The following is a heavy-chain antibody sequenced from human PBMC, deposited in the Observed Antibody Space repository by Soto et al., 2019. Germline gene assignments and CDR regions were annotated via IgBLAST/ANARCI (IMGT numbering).Heavy chain of an antibody. J-gene: IGHJ4*02. D-gene: IGHD3-9*01. Sequence: ASVKVSCKASGYTFTSYGISWVRQAPGQGLEWMGWISAYNGNTNYAQKLQGRVTMTTDTSTSTAYMELRSLRSDDTAVYYCAREGGSYDILTGYYSPQHFDYWGQGTLVTVSS. CDR1: GYTFTSYG. CDR2: ISAYNGNT. CDR3: AREGGSYDILTGYYSPQHFDY. V-gene: IGHV1-18*01.